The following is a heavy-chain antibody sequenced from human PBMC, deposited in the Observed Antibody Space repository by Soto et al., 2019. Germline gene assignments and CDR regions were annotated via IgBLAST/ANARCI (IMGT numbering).Heavy chain of an antibody. CDR1: RFTLINFG. V-gene: IGHV3-23*01. Sequence: RSLRLSCAASRFTLINFGMAWDRQGPGKGLEWASATSGSSSGKWYTDSLECRFTISRDNSMSTLYLEMNNLRADDSAVYYCAKYLLMDTSSIFDCWGQGALVTVSS. CDR3: AKYLLMDTSSIFDC. J-gene: IGHJ4*02. D-gene: IGHD2-8*01. CDR2: TSGSSSGK.